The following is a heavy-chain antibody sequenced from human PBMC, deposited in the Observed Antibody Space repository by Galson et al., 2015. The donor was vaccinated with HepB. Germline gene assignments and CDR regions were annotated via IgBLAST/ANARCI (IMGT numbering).Heavy chain of an antibody. CDR2: ISYDGSNK. Sequence: SLRLSCAASGFTFSSYGMHWVRQAPGKGLEWVAVISYDGSNKYYADSVKGRFTISRDNSKNTPYLQMNSLRAEDTAVYYCAKVDRVVPAAMVVGNGMDVWGQGTTVTVSS. CDR1: GFTFSSYG. V-gene: IGHV3-30*18. CDR3: AKVDRVVPAAMVVGNGMDV. J-gene: IGHJ6*02. D-gene: IGHD2-2*01.